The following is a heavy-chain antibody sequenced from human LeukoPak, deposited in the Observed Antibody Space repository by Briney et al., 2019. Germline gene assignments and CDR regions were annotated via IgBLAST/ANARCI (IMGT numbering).Heavy chain of an antibody. CDR3: ARGGGYASPVGY. CDR2: IYHSGST. D-gene: IGHD5-12*01. Sequence: SETLSLTCTLSGGSISTYYWSWIRQPPGKGLEWIGYIYHSGSTNYNPSLKSRVTISVDTSKNQFSLKLSSATAADTAVYYCARGGGYASPVGYWGQGALVTVSS. CDR1: GGSISTYY. V-gene: IGHV4-59*01. J-gene: IGHJ4*02.